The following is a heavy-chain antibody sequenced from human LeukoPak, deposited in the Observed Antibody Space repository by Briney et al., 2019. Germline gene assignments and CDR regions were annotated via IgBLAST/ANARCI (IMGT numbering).Heavy chain of an antibody. CDR2: ISSSSRYI. CDR1: GFTFSSYS. D-gene: IGHD3-22*01. V-gene: IGHV3-21*01. CDR3: ARDPPTYYYDSSGFGG. J-gene: IGHJ4*02. Sequence: GGSLRLSCPASGFTFSSYSLNWVRQAPGKGLEWVSSISSSSRYIYYADSVKGRFTISRDNAKNSLYLQMNSLRAEDTAVYYCARDPPTYYYDSSGFGGWGQGTLVTVSS.